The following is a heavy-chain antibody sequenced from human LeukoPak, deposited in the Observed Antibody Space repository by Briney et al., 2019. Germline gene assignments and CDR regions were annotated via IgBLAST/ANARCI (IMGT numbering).Heavy chain of an antibody. D-gene: IGHD6-13*01. CDR3: AREGQQLAFDY. CDR1: GGTFSSYA. CDR2: IIPIFGTA. Sequence: SVKVSCKASGGTFSSYAISWVRQAPGQGLEWMGGIIPIFGTANYAQRFQGRVTITADKSTSTAYMELSSLRSEDTAVYYCAREGQQLAFDYWGQGTLVTVSS. V-gene: IGHV1-69*06. J-gene: IGHJ4*02.